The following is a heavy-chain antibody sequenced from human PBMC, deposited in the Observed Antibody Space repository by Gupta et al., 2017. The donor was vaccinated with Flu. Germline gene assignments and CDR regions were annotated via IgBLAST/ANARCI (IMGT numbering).Heavy chain of an antibody. D-gene: IGHD3-10*02. J-gene: IGHJ5*02. Sequence: INWVRQATGQGLEWMGWMNPNSGNTGYAQKFQGRVTMTRNTSISTAYMELSSLRSEDTAVYYCARWGNPMSMNFDPWGQGTLVTVSS. V-gene: IGHV1-8*01. CDR3: ARWGNPMSMNFDP. CDR2: MNPNSGNT.